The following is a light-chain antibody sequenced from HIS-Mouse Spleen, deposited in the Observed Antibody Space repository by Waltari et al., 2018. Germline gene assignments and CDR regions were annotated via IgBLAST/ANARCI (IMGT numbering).Light chain of an antibody. V-gene: IGLV6-57*02. CDR1: SGSIASNY. CDR2: EDN. Sequence: NFMLTQPHSVSESPWKTVTISCTGSSGSIASNYVQWYQQRPGSAPTTVIYEDNQRPPGVPDRFSGSIDSSSNSASLTISGLKTEDEADYYCQSYDSSNQGVFGGGTKLTVL. J-gene: IGLJ3*02. CDR3: QSYDSSNQGV.